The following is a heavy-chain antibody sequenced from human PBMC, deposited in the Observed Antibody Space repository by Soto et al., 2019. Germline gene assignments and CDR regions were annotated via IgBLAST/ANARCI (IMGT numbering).Heavy chain of an antibody. CDR2: IHTSGST. CDR1: GGSIRTIY. J-gene: IGHJ6*02. Sequence: VQLQESGPGLVKPSETLSLRCSVSGGSIRTIYWTWVRQPAGKGLEWIGRIHTSGSTNYNPSLERRVSMSIDTPTNKFSLKLKSVTVADTAVYFCARESRDSGDGLDVWGQGTAVTV. D-gene: IGHD2-15*01. CDR3: ARESRDSGDGLDV. V-gene: IGHV4-4*07.